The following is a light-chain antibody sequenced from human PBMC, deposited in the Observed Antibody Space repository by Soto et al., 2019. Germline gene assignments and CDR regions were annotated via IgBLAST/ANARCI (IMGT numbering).Light chain of an antibody. V-gene: IGKV4-1*01. CDR3: QQYYDAPQN. CDR2: WAS. CDR1: QSVLYSSNNKNY. Sequence: DIVMTQSPDSLAVSLGERATINCKSSQSVLYSSNNKNYLAWYQQKPGQPPKLLIYWASTRESGVPDRFSGSGSGTDFTLTISSLQAADVAVYYCQQYYDAPQNFGQGTKVEIK. J-gene: IGKJ1*01.